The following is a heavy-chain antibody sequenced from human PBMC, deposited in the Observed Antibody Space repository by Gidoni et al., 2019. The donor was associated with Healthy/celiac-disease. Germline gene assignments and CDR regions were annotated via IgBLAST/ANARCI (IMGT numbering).Heavy chain of an antibody. CDR1: GYTFTDYY. Sequence: QVQLVQSGAEVKKPGASVKVSCKASGYTFTDYYMHWVRQAPGQGLEWMGWINPSSGATNYAQKFQGSVTMTRDTSISPAYMELSRLSSADTAVYYCARDRVHSGSFFGWFDPWGQGTLVTVSS. D-gene: IGHD1-26*01. V-gene: IGHV1-2*02. J-gene: IGHJ5*02. CDR2: INPSSGAT. CDR3: ARDRVHSGSFFGWFDP.